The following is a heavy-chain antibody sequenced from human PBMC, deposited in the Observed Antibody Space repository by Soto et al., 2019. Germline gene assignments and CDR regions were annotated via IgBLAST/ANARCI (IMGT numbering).Heavy chain of an antibody. CDR3: ARRPHDYGDYYYYGMDV. D-gene: IGHD4-17*01. CDR2: IYYSGST. V-gene: IGHV4-39*01. Sequence: PSETLSLTCTVSGGSISSSSYYWGWIRQPPGKGLEWIGSIYYSGSTYYNPSLKSRVTISVDTSKNQFSLKLSSVTAADTAVYYCARRPHDYGDYYYYGMDVWGQGTTVTVSS. J-gene: IGHJ6*02. CDR1: GGSISSSSYY.